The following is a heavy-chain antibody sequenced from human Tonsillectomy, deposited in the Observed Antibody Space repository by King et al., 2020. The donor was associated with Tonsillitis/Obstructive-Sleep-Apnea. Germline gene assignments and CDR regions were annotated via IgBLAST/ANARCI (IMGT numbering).Heavy chain of an antibody. CDR1: GFSLSNAIMG. CDR2: IFSNDEK. Sequence: TLKESGPVLLKPTETLTLTCSVSGFSLSNAIMGVSCIRKPPGKALEWLAHIFSNDEKSYSTSLKSRLTISKEPSKSQVVLTMTNMDPVDTATYYCARMGSYYYMDVWGKGTTVTVSS. J-gene: IGHJ6*03. V-gene: IGHV2-26*01. CDR3: ARMGSYYYMDV.